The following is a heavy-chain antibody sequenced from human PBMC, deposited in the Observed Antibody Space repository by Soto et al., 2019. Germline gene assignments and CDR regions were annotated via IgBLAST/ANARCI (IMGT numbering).Heavy chain of an antibody. V-gene: IGHV3-66*01. CDR2: IYTGGGT. CDR3: ATTGRIAAAGTDKFYYMDV. J-gene: IGHJ6*03. Sequence: GGSLRLSCAASEFTVTSNYMSWVRQAPVKGLEWLSVIYTGGGTSYADSVKDRFTIYRDNSKNTVYLQTNSLRAEDTAVYYCATTGRIAAAGTDKFYYMDVWGKGTTVTVSS. CDR1: EFTVTSNY. D-gene: IGHD6-13*01.